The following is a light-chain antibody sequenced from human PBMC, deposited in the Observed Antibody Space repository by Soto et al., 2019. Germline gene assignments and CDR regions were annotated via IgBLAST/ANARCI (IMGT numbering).Light chain of an antibody. Sequence: QSVLTHPPSVSGAPGQRVTISCTGSRSNIGAGYDVHWYQQLPGTAPKLLIYGNSNRPSGVPDRFSGSKSGTSASLAITGLQAEDEADYYCQSYDSSLSGYVFGTGTKVTVL. CDR3: QSYDSSLSGYV. CDR1: RSNIGAGYD. CDR2: GNS. V-gene: IGLV1-40*01. J-gene: IGLJ1*01.